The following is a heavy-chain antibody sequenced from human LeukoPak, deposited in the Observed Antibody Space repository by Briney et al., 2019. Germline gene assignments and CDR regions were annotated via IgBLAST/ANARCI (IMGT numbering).Heavy chain of an antibody. D-gene: IGHD5-18*01. Sequence: SETLSLTRTVSAVPISSSSNYWGWIRQPPGRGLEWIGSLYYSGSTYYNPSLNGRVTISVDTSKNQFSLRLSSVTAADRAVYYCASHVGHTALDDWGQGSQVTVSS. J-gene: IGHJ4*02. CDR1: AVPISSSSNY. CDR2: LYYSGST. V-gene: IGHV4-39*01. CDR3: ASHVGHTALDD.